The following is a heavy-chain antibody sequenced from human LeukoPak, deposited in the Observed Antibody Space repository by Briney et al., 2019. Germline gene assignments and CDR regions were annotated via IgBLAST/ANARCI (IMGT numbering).Heavy chain of an antibody. J-gene: IGHJ6*02. CDR1: GFTFSSYA. V-gene: IGHV3-23*01. CDR2: ISGSGGST. CDR3: AKDSSVYHYYYGMDV. Sequence: GGSLRLSCAASGFTFSSYAMSWVRQAPGKGLEWVSAISGSGGSTYYADSVKGRFTISRDNSKNTLYLQMNSLRAEDTAVYYCAKDSSVYHYYYGMDVWGQGTTVTVSS.